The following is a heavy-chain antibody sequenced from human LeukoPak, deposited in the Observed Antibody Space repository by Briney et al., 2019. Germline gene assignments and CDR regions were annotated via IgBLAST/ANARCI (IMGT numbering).Heavy chain of an antibody. CDR3: ARDKGSDGIDF. D-gene: IGHD1-26*01. CDR1: GFTFSDYE. V-gene: IGHV3-48*03. Sequence: GGSLRLSCAVSGFTFSDYEMNWVRQAPGRGLEWVAYIRSGGTTIYYAESVKGRFTISRDNAKNSLYLQMNGLRVEDTAIYYCARDKGSDGIDFWGQGTLVTVSS. J-gene: IGHJ4*02. CDR2: IRSGGTTI.